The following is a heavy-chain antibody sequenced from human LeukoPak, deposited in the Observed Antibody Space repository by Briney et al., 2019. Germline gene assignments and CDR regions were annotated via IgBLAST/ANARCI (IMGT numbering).Heavy chain of an antibody. Sequence: GASVKVSCKASGGTFSSYAISWVRQAPGQGLEWMGWISAYNGNTNYAQKLQGRVTMTTDTSTSTAYMELRSLRSDDTAVYYCARAIGYYGSGSYYAYNWFDPWGQGTLVTVSS. CDR3: ARAIGYYGSGSYYAYNWFDP. V-gene: IGHV1-18*01. CDR1: GGTFSSYA. D-gene: IGHD3-10*01. J-gene: IGHJ5*02. CDR2: ISAYNGNT.